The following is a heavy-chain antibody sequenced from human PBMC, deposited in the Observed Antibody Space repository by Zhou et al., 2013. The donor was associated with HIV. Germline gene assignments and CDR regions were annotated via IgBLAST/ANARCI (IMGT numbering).Heavy chain of an antibody. CDR3: ASRFGGNRAFSARGHAFDI. V-gene: IGHV1-18*04. Sequence: QVQLVQSGAAVKKPGASVKVSCKASGYTFTGYYMHWVRQAPGQGLEWMGWISAYNGNTNYAQKLQGRVTMTTDTSTSTAYMELRSLRSDDTAVYYCASRFGGNRAFSARGHAFDIWGQGTMVTVSS. J-gene: IGHJ3*02. D-gene: IGHD2-15*01. CDR2: ISAYNGNT. CDR1: GYTFTGYY.